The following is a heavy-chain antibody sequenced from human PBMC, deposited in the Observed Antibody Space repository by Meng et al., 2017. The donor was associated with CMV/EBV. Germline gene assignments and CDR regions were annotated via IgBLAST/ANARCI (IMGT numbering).Heavy chain of an antibody. V-gene: IGHV4-4*07. CDR1: GGSISSYY. CDR2: IYTSGST. D-gene: IGHD2-15*01. Sequence: QVKLQESGPGLVKPSETLSLTCTFSGGSISSYYWSWIRQPAGKGLEWIGRIYTSGSTNCNPSLKSRVTMSVDTSRNQFSLKLSSVTAADTAVYYCARSMVVAGDWFDPWGQGTLVTVSS. J-gene: IGHJ5*02. CDR3: ARSMVVAGDWFDP.